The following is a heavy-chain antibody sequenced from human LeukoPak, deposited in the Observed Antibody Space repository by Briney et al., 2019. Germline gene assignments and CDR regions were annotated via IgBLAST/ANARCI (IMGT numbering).Heavy chain of an antibody. CDR3: ASGRGIAAAGKVSGWFDP. V-gene: IGHV4-59*12. Sequence: AETLSLTCTVSGRSISSYYWSWIRQPPGKGLELIGFIYYSGSTSYNPSLKSRVTISVDTSKNQFSLKLSSVTAADTAVYYCASGRGIAAAGKVSGWFDPWGQGTLVTVSS. D-gene: IGHD6-13*01. CDR1: GRSISSYY. CDR2: IYYSGST. J-gene: IGHJ5*02.